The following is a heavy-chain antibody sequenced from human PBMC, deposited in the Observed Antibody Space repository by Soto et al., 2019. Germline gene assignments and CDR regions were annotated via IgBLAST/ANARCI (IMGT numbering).Heavy chain of an antibody. Sequence: QVQLQQWGAGLLKPSETLSLTCAVYGGSFSGYYWSWIRQPPGKGLEWIGEINHSGSTNYNPSLKSRVTISVDTSKNQFSLKLSSVTAADTAVYYCARRLGYGYATLWHLHYYYGMDVWGQGTTVTVSS. CDR1: GGSFSGYY. CDR2: INHSGST. J-gene: IGHJ6*02. D-gene: IGHD3-16*01. V-gene: IGHV4-34*01. CDR3: ARRLGYGYATLWHLHYYYGMDV.